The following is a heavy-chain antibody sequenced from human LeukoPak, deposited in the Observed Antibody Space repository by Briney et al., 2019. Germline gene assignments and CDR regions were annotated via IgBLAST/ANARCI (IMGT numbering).Heavy chain of an antibody. CDR2: TWYDGRNN. V-gene: IGHV3-33*01. CDR3: ARGPYYYDSLWGAFDI. CDR1: GFTFSSYG. Sequence: PGGSLRLSCAASGFTFSSYGMHWVRQAPGKGLEWVAVTWYDGRNNYYAASVKGRFTISRDDSKTTVYLLMNSLRAEDTAVYYCARGPYYYDSLWGAFDIWGQGTMVTVSS. J-gene: IGHJ3*02. D-gene: IGHD3-22*01.